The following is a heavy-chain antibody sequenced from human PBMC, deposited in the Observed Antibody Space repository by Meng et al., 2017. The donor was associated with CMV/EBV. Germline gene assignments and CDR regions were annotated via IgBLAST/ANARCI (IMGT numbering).Heavy chain of an antibody. CDR1: GGSFSGYS. Sequence: QVQLQQSGAGLLKPSETLSPTLSVDGGSFSGYSGGWIRQPPGKGLEWIGEINHSGSTNSTPPLKSRVTISVDTSKNQFSLKLSSVTAADTAVYYCARDAVVPAAAPFHYWGQGTLVTVSS. CDR3: ARDAVVPAAAPFHY. D-gene: IGHD2-2*01. CDR2: INHSGST. V-gene: IGHV4-34*01. J-gene: IGHJ4*02.